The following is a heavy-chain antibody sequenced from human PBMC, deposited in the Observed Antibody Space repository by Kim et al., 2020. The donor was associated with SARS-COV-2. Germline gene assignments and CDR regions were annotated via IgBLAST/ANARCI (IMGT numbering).Heavy chain of an antibody. Sequence: YNPSLKSRVTISVDTSKNQFSLKLSSVTAADTAVYYCATWKWSFGYYFDYWGQGTLVTVSS. J-gene: IGHJ4*02. CDR3: ATWKWSFGYYFDY. V-gene: IGHV4-31*02. D-gene: IGHD1-1*01.